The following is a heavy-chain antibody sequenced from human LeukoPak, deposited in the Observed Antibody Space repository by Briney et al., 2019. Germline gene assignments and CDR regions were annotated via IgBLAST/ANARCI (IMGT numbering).Heavy chain of an antibody. V-gene: IGHV4-4*07. CDR1: GGSVNTYY. J-gene: IGHJ4*02. Sequence: PSETLSLTCSVSGGSVNTYYWSWIRQSAGKGLEWIGRISITEGTNYNPSLKSRVSMSVDASKNQVSLKLGSVTAADTAVYYCARLRRDINDWYVDDCWGQGTLVTVSS. D-gene: IGHD6-19*01. CDR2: ISITEGT. CDR3: ARLRRDINDWYVDDC.